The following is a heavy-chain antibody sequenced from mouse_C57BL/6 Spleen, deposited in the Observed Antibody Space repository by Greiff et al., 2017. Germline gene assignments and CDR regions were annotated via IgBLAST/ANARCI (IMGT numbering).Heavy chain of an antibody. Sequence: VQLQQPGAELVKPGASVKMSCKASGYTFTSYWINWVKQRPGQGLEWIGDIYPGSGGTNYNEKFKSKATLTVDKSSSTAYMQLSSLTSEDSAVDYGAKCNWGEAAGFAYWGQGTLVTVSA. V-gene: IGHV1-55*01. J-gene: IGHJ3*01. CDR1: GYTFTSYW. CDR3: AKCNWGEAAGFAY. CDR2: IYPGSGGT. D-gene: IGHD4-1*02.